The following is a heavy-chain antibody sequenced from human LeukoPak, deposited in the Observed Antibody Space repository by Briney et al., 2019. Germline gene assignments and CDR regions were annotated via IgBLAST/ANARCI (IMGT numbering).Heavy chain of an antibody. V-gene: IGHV4-4*09. D-gene: IGHD6-19*01. Sequence: SETLSLTCTVSGGSISTYYWSWIRQPPGKGLEWIGYIYHSGNTNYSPSLESRVTMSVDESKNQFSLRVHFVSAADTAVYYCASTRRAAVAGRFDSWGQGTLVTVSS. J-gene: IGHJ4*02. CDR2: IYHSGNT. CDR3: ASTRRAAVAGRFDS. CDR1: GGSISTYY.